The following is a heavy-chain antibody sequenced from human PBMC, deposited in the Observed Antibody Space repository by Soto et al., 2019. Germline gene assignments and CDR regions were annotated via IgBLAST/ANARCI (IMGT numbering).Heavy chain of an antibody. CDR1: GGSISSGDYY. D-gene: IGHD3-22*01. V-gene: IGHV4-30-4*01. Sequence: SETLSLTCTVSGGSISSGDYYWRWIRQPPGKGLEWIVYIYYSGSTYYNPSLKSRVTISVDTSKNQFSLKLSSVTAADTAVYYCARESETYYYDSSGYKGVNWFDPWGQGTPVTVSP. CDR3: ARESETYYYDSSGYKGVNWFDP. J-gene: IGHJ5*02. CDR2: IYYSGST.